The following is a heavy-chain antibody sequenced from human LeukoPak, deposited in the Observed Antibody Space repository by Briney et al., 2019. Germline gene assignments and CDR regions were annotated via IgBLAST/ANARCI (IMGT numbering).Heavy chain of an antibody. Sequence: SETLSLTCAVYGGSFSGYYWSWIRQPPGKGLEWIGEINHSGSTNYNPSLKSRVTISVDTSKNQFSLKLSSVTAADTAVYYCARVLDYGGWFDPWGQGTLVTVSS. V-gene: IGHV4-34*01. D-gene: IGHD4-17*01. CDR1: GGSFSGYY. CDR3: ARVLDYGGWFDP. CDR2: INHSGST. J-gene: IGHJ5*02.